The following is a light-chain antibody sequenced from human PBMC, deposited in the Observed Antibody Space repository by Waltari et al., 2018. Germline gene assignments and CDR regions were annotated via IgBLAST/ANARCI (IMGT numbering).Light chain of an antibody. CDR3: SSYTSSSTHNYV. CDR2: DVS. Sequence: QSALTQPASVSGSPGQSITISCTGNSSDVGGYNYVSWYQQHPGKAPKLMIYDVSNRPSGVSNRFSGSKSGNTASLTISGLQAEDEADYYCSSYTSSSTHNYVFGTGTKVTVL. CDR1: SSDVGGYNY. J-gene: IGLJ1*01. V-gene: IGLV2-14*03.